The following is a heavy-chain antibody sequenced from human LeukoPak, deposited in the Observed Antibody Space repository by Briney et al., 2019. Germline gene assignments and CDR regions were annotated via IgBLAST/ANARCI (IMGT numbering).Heavy chain of an antibody. Sequence: ASVKVSCKASGYTFTGYYMHWVRQAPGQGLVWMGWINPNSGGTNYAQKFQGRVTMTRDTSISTAFMELSRLTSDDAAVYYCARVKTMIIVVSLFDYWGQGTLVTVSS. CDR3: ARVKTMIIVVSLFDY. CDR1: GYTFTGYY. V-gene: IGHV1-2*02. CDR2: INPNSGGT. J-gene: IGHJ4*02. D-gene: IGHD3-22*01.